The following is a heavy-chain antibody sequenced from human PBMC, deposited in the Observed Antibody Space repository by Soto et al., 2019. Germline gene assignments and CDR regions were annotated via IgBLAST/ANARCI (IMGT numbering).Heavy chain of an antibody. CDR1: GGTFSSYA. Sequence: QVQLVQSGAEVKKPGSSVKVSCKVSGGTFSSYAISWVRQAPGQGLEWMGGIIPIFGTANYAQKFQGRVTITADESTSTAYMELSSLRSEDTAVYYCARDPTVTTLGGGWFDPWGQGTLVTVSS. CDR3: ARDPTVTTLGGGWFDP. D-gene: IGHD4-17*01. V-gene: IGHV1-69*01. CDR2: IIPIFGTA. J-gene: IGHJ5*02.